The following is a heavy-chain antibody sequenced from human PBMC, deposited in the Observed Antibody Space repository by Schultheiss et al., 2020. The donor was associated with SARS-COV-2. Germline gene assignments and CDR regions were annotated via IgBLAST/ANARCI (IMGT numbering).Heavy chain of an antibody. D-gene: IGHD6-19*01. V-gene: IGHV6-1*01. CDR1: GDSVSSNSAA. CDR2: TYYRSKWYN. CDR3: ARAPYSSGWYGMDV. J-gene: IGHJ6*02. Sequence: SQTLSLTCAISGDSVSSNSAAWNWIRQSPSRGLEWLGRTYYRSKWYNDYAVSVESRITVNPDTSKNEFSLQLNSVTPEDTAVYYCARAPYSSGWYGMDVWGQGTTVTVSS.